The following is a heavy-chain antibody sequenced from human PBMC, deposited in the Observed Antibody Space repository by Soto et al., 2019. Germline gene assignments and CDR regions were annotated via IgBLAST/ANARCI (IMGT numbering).Heavy chain of an antibody. CDR3: ARGPLMTIFGVVSGAPGI. J-gene: IGHJ4*02. Sequence: SETLSLTCTISGGSISSGGYYWSWIRQHPGKGLEWIGYIYYSGSTYYNPSLKSRVTISVDTSKNQFSLKLSSVTAADTAVYYCARGPLMTIFGVVSGAPGIWGQGTLVTVSS. CDR1: GGSISSGGYY. CDR2: IYYSGST. V-gene: IGHV4-31*03. D-gene: IGHD3-3*01.